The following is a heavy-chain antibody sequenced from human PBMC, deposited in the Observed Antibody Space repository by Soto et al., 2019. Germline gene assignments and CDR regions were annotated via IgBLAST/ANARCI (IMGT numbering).Heavy chain of an antibody. Sequence: PGGALRLSCAASGFTFSSYAMNWGRQAPGKGLEWVSAIRGSGGSTYYADSVKGRFTISRDSSKNTLYLQMNSLRAEDTAVYYCAKGNSWSPALVLDIWGQGTMVTVSS. V-gene: IGHV3-23*01. CDR2: IRGSGGST. D-gene: IGHD1-7*01. CDR3: AKGNSWSPALVLDI. J-gene: IGHJ3*02. CDR1: GFTFSSYA.